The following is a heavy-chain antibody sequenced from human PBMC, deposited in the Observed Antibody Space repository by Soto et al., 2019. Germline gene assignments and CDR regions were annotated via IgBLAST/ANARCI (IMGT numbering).Heavy chain of an antibody. CDR2: IYYSGST. V-gene: IGHV4-31*03. CDR3: ARDVDRSYFDY. J-gene: IGHJ4*02. Sequence: QVQLQESGPGLVKPSQTLSLTCTVSGGSISSGGYYWSWIRQHPGKGLEWIGYIYYSGSTYYNPSHKSRVSISVDTSKNQFSLKLSSVTAADTAVYYCARDVDRSYFDYWGQGTVVTVSS. D-gene: IGHD5-12*01. CDR1: GGSISSGGYY.